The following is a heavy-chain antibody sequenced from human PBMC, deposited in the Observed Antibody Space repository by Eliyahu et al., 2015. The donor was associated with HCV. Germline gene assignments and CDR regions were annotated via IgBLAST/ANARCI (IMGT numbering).Heavy chain of an antibody. D-gene: IGHD3-16*02. CDR1: GFXLXSYW. CDR2: IKTDGTIT. CDR3: AIAGQYRLDV. Sequence: EMQLVESGGGLVQPGGSXRXXCAASGFXLXSYWMHWVRQAPGKGLVWVSRIKTDGTITXYADSVKGRFTISRDNAKNTLYLQMNSLGAEDTAVYYCAIAGQYRLDVWGQGTTVTVSS. V-gene: IGHV3-74*01. J-gene: IGHJ6*02.